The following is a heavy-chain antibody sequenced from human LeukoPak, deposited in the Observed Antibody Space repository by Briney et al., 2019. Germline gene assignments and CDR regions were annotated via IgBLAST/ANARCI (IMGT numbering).Heavy chain of an antibody. CDR3: ARGVRRDDYNAVDY. Sequence: SETLSLTCTVSGGSISSYYWSWIRQPPGKGLEWIGYIYYSGGTNYNPSLKSRITISVDTSKNQFSLKLSSVTAADAAMYYCARGVRRDDYNAVDYWGQGTLVTVSS. V-gene: IGHV4-59*01. D-gene: IGHD5-24*01. CDR1: GGSISSYY. J-gene: IGHJ4*02. CDR2: IYYSGGT.